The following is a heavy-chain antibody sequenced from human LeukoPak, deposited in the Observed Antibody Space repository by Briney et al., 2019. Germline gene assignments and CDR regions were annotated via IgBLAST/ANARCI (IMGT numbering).Heavy chain of an antibody. D-gene: IGHD3-3*01. Sequence: SETLSLTCTVSGGSINSASWSWIRQPPGKGLEWMGFISYDGSTSYNPSLGSRVTISIDTSRNQFSLDLSSVTAADTAVYYCARHGRFLEWVMDVWGQGTTVTVSS. CDR1: GGSINSAS. V-gene: IGHV4-59*01. CDR3: ARHGRFLEWVMDV. J-gene: IGHJ6*02. CDR2: ISYDGST.